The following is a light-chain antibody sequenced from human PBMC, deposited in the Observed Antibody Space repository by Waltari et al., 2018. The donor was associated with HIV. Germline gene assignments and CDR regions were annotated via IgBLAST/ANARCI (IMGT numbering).Light chain of an antibody. Sequence: DIVMTQSPEFLSVPLGERATIKCKSSKRILSTYDGNNYLAWYQQKPGQPPKLLMYWSSTRESGVPERFSGSGSGTDFSLTISSLQADDVAVYYCQEYYTTSWAFGQGTKVEIK. CDR1: KRILSTYDGNNY. V-gene: IGKV4-1*01. J-gene: IGKJ1*01. CDR3: QEYYTTSWA. CDR2: WSS.